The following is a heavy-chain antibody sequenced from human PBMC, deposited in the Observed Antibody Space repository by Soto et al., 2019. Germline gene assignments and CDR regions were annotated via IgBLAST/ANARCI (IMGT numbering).Heavy chain of an antibody. CDR1: GFTFSSYS. CDR3: ARDRPSFPRYCSGGSCYPESAGTY. CDR2: ISSSSSTI. Sequence: GGSLRLSCVASGFTFSSYSMNWVRQAPGKGLEWVSYISSSSSTIYYADSVKGRFTISRDNAKNSLYLQMNSLRAEDTAVYYCARDRPSFPRYCSGGSCYPESAGTYWGQGTLVTVSS. V-gene: IGHV3-48*01. D-gene: IGHD2-15*01. J-gene: IGHJ4*02.